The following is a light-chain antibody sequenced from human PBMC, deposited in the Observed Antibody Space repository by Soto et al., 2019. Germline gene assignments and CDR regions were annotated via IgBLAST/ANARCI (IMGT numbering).Light chain of an antibody. CDR1: SSDVGGYNY. CDR2: DVS. Sequence: SALTQPRSVYGSPGRSVNLSCTGTSSDVGGYNYVSWYQQHPGKAPKLMIYDVSKRPSGVPDRFSGSKSGNTASLTISGLQSEDEADYYWSSYAGSYTEVFGTGTKLTVL. J-gene: IGLJ1*01. V-gene: IGLV2-11*01. CDR3: SSYAGSYTEV.